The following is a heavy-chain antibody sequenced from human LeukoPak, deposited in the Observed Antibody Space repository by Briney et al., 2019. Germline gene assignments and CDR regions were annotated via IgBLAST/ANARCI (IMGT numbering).Heavy chain of an antibody. CDR1: GASINDYY. J-gene: IGHJ4*02. CDR2: IYSSGST. CDR3: ARSHSVWTSFDY. Sequence: SETLSLTCTVSGASINDYYWGWLRQPAGKGLEWIGRIYSSGSTNYNPSFKSRVTISVDTSKNQFSLKLSSVTAADTAVYYCARSHSVWTSFDYWGQGTLVTVSS. V-gene: IGHV4-4*07. D-gene: IGHD3/OR15-3a*01.